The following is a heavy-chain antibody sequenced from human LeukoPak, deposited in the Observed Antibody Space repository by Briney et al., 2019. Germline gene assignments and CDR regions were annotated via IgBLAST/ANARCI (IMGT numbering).Heavy chain of an antibody. V-gene: IGHV3-20*04. CDR2: ISWNSGST. Sequence: GGSLRLSCAASGFTFDDYGMSWVRQAPGKGLEWVSGISWNSGSTGYADSVKGRFTISRDNAKNSLFLQMNSLRAEDTALYYCARVYSTYSSEGALWYWGQGTLVTVSS. CDR3: ARVYSTYSSEGALWY. D-gene: IGHD6-19*01. J-gene: IGHJ4*02. CDR1: GFTFDDYG.